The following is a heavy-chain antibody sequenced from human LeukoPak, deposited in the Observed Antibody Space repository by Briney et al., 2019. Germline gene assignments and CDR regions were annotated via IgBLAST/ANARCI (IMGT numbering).Heavy chain of an antibody. V-gene: IGHV3-66*02. CDR3: AKLRVWRTHLDN. CDR1: GFIVSNTY. D-gene: IGHD3-16*01. J-gene: IGHJ4*02. Sequence: VGSLRLSCAASGFIVSNTYMTWVRQAPGKGLEWVSIIFGGGSTYYADSVKGRFTIPRDNSNNTLYLQMSSLRVDDTAVYYCAKLRVWRTHLDNWGQGALVTVSS. CDR2: IFGGGST.